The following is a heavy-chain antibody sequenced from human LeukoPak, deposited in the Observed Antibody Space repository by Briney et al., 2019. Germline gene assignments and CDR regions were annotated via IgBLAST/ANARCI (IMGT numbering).Heavy chain of an antibody. J-gene: IGHJ4*02. Sequence: GGSLRLSCAASGFTFDDYAMHWVRQAPGKGLEWVSGTSWNSGSIGYADSVKGRFTISRDNAKNSLYLQMNSLRAEDTALYYCAKDSAAAGTDFDYWGQGTLVTVSS. CDR2: TSWNSGSI. V-gene: IGHV3-9*01. D-gene: IGHD6-13*01. CDR1: GFTFDDYA. CDR3: AKDSAAAGTDFDY.